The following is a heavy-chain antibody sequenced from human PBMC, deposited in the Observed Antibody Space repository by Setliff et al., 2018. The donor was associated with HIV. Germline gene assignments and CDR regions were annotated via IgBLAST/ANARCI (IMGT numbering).Heavy chain of an antibody. J-gene: IGHJ5*02. Sequence: GASVKVSCKASGYTFNSYLVYWVRQAPGQRLEWMGWIHPGNDNREYSQRFQGRLTMTRDTSASMVYMELNSLTSEDTAVYFCARVPVAGANWFDPWGLGTLVTVSS. D-gene: IGHD2-21*01. V-gene: IGHV1-3*01. CDR2: IHPGNDNR. CDR1: GYTFNSYL. CDR3: ARVPVAGANWFDP.